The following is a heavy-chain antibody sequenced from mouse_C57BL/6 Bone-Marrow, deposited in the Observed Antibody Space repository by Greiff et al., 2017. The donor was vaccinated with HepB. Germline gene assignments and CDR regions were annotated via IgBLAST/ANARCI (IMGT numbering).Heavy chain of an antibody. CDR2: SRNKANDYTT. Sequence: EVKVVESGGGLVQSGRSLRLSCATSGFTFSDFYMEWVRQAPGKGLEWIAASRNKANDYTTEYSASVPGRFIVSRDTSQSILYLQMNALRAEDTAIYYCARDGNYWYFDVWGTGTTVTVSS. CDR1: GFTFSDFY. J-gene: IGHJ1*03. CDR3: ARDGNYWYFDV. V-gene: IGHV7-1*01.